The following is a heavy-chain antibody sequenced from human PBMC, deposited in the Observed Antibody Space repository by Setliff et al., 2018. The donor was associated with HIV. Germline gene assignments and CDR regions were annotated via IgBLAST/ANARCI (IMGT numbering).Heavy chain of an antibody. D-gene: IGHD3-22*01. V-gene: IGHV4-4*07. J-gene: IGHJ4*02. CDR1: GGSISNYY. Sequence: PSETLSLTCTVSGGSISNYYWSWIRQPAEKGLEWIGRIYSSGSTNYNPSLKSRVTISVDTSKKQFSPKLSSVTAADTAVYYCARGLSFYDPGGFDYWGQGTLVTVSS. CDR3: ARGLSFYDPGGFDY. CDR2: IYSSGST.